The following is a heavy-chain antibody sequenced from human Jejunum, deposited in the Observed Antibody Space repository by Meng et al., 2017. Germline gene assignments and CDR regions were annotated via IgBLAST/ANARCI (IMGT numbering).Heavy chain of an antibody. CDR3: AKSLDGGGYTFERGSDS. Sequence: GGSLRLPCAVSVFTFNSHAMSWVRQAPRKGLEWVSGISGSAFHAYYGRSAGGRFTISRDNSKNTLFLQIDSQGPEDTAIYYCAKSLDGGGYTFERGSDSWGQGTLVTVSS. J-gene: IGHJ4*02. V-gene: IGHV3-23*01. D-gene: IGHD3-22*01. CDR2: ISGSAFHA. CDR1: VFTFNSHA.